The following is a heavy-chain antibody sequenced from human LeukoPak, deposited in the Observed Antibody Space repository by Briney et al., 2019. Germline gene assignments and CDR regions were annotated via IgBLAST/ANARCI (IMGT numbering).Heavy chain of an antibody. CDR3: ARGRHPGPTWISEY. CDR1: EYTFTSYD. J-gene: IGHJ4*02. V-gene: IGHV1-8*01. Sequence: AASVKVSCKASEYTFTSYDINWVRQATGQGLEWMGWMNPNSGNTGNAQKFQGRVTMTRNTSISTAYMELSSLTFEDTAVYYCARGRHPGPTWISEYWGQGTLVTVSS. D-gene: IGHD5-12*01. CDR2: MNPNSGNT.